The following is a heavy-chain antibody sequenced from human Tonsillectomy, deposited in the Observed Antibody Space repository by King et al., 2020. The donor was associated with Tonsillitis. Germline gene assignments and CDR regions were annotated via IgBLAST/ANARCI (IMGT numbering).Heavy chain of an antibody. CDR1: GFTFDDIA. V-gene: IGHV3-9*01. CDR2: INWNSRTI. Sequence: VQLVESGGGLVQPDRSLRLSCAASGFTFDDIAMHWVRQAPGRGLEWVSGINWNSRTIAYADSVRGRFTLSRDNAKNSLYLQMNSLRVEDTALYYCAKGLFGVTTPLDYWGQGTLVTVSS. J-gene: IGHJ4*02. CDR3: AKGLFGVTTPLDY. D-gene: IGHD3-16*01.